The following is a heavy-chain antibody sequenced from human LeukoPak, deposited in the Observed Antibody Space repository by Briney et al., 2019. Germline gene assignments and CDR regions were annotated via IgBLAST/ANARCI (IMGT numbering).Heavy chain of an antibody. V-gene: IGHV3-30*14. CDR3: ARVGYGSGSYYSYYYYYMDV. D-gene: IGHD3-10*01. Sequence: GGSLRLSCAASGFTFSSYAMHWVRQAPGKGLEWVAVISYDGSNKYYADSVKGRFTISRDNSKNTLYLQMNSLRAEDTAVYYCARVGYGSGSYYSYYYYYMDVWGKGTTVTISS. CDR1: GFTFSSYA. CDR2: ISYDGSNK. J-gene: IGHJ6*03.